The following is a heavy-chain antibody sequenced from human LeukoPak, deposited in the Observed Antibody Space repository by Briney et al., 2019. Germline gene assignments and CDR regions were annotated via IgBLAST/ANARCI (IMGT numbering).Heavy chain of an antibody. D-gene: IGHD3/OR15-3a*01. V-gene: IGHV3-30*04. CDR2: MSYDEGTT. CDR1: GFTFRTYA. J-gene: IGHJ4*02. Sequence: GGSLRLSCAASGFTFRTYAMHWVRQAPGKGLEWVAVMSYDEGTTNYADSVKGRFSTSRDNSNNKVFLQMNSLRADDTAVYYCVRSRIGELLSSFELWGQGARVIVSS. CDR3: VRSRIGELLSSFEL.